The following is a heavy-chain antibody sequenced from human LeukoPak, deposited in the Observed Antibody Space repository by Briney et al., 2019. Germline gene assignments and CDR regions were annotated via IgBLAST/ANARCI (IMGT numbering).Heavy chain of an antibody. CDR2: INHSGST. J-gene: IGHJ4*02. V-gene: IGHV4-34*01. CDR3: ARVSSSTSCYSCYFDY. Sequence: SETLSLTCAVYGGSFSGYYWSWIRQPPGKGLEWIGGINHSGSTNYNPSLKSRVTISVETSKKQFSLKLSSVTAADTAVYYCARVSSSTSCYSCYFDYWGQGTLVTVSS. CDR1: GGSFSGYY. D-gene: IGHD2-2*01.